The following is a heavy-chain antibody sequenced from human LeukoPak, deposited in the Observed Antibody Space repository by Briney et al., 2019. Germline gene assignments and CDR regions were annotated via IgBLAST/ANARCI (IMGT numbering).Heavy chain of an antibody. Sequence: SETLSLTCAVYGGSFSGYYWSLIRQPPGKGLEWIGDIYYSGSTDYNPSLKSRVTMSLDTSKNQFSLKLSSVTAADTAVYYCVRAVISFGAAVAKGFDCWGQGTLVTVSS. CDR2: IYYSGST. CDR1: GGSFSGYY. V-gene: IGHV4-59*01. J-gene: IGHJ4*02. CDR3: VRAVISFGAAVAKGFDC. D-gene: IGHD3-16*01.